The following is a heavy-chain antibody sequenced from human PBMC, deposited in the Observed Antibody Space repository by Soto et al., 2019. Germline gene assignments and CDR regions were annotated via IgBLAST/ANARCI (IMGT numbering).Heavy chain of an antibody. CDR3: AREFDSSGYRPFDT. Sequence: ASVKVSCKASGYTFTGYYMHWVRQAPGQGLEWMGWINPNSGGTNYAQKFQGRVTMTRDTSISTAYMELSRLRSDDTAVYYCAREFDSSGYRPFDTWGQGTLVTVSP. CDR2: INPNSGGT. D-gene: IGHD3-22*01. CDR1: GYTFTGYY. J-gene: IGHJ5*02. V-gene: IGHV1-2*02.